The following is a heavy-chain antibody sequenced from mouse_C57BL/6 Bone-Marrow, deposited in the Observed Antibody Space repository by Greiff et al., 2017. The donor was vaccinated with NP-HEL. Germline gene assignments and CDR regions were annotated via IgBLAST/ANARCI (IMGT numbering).Heavy chain of an antibody. CDR2: ISYDGSN. CDR1: GYSITSGYY. D-gene: IGHD1-1*02. CDR3: ARRVDHWYFDV. J-gene: IGHJ1*03. Sequence: EVQLVESGPGLVKPSQSLSLTCSVTGYSITSGYYWNWIRQFPGNKLEWMGYISYDGSNNYNPSLKNRISITRDTSKNQFFLKLNSVTTEDTATYYCARRVDHWYFDVWGTGTTVTVSS. V-gene: IGHV3-6*01.